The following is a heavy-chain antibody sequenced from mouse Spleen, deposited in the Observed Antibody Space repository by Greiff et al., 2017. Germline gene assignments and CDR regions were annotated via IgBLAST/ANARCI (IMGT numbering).Heavy chain of an antibody. V-gene: IGHV1-59*01. CDR1: GYTFTSYW. Sequence: QVQLKQPGAELVRPGPSVKLSCKASGYTFTSYWMHWVKQRPGQGLEWIGVIDPSDSYTNYNQKFKGKATLTVDTSSSTAYMQLSSLTSEDSAVYYCARWAGSSYFDYWGQGTTLTVSS. D-gene: IGHD1-1*01. CDR2: IDPSDSYT. CDR3: ARWAGSSYFDY. J-gene: IGHJ2*01.